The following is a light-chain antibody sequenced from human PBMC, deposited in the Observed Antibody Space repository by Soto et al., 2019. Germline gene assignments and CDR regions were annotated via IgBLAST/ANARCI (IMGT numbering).Light chain of an antibody. CDR2: GAS. V-gene: IGKV3-15*01. CDR3: QQYNNWPPLT. CDR1: QSISSN. Sequence: EIVMTQSPSTLSVSPWERATLSCMASQSISSNLAWYQQKPGQAPRLLIYGASTRATGFPARFSGSGSGTEFTLTISSLQSEDFAVYYCQQYNNWPPLTFGQGTRLEIK. J-gene: IGKJ5*01.